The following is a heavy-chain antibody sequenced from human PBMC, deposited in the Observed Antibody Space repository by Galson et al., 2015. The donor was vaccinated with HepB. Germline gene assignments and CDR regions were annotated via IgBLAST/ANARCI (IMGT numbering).Heavy chain of an antibody. CDR1: GFTFSSYS. Sequence: SLRLSCAASGFTFSSYSMNWVRQAPGEGLEWVSSTTSSGSYTYHADSVKGRFTISRDNAKNSLYLEMNSLRAEDTAVYYCARELATEGFDLWGQGTLVTVSS. J-gene: IGHJ5*02. CDR2: TTSSGSYT. CDR3: ARELATEGFDL. V-gene: IGHV3-21*01. D-gene: IGHD1-1*01.